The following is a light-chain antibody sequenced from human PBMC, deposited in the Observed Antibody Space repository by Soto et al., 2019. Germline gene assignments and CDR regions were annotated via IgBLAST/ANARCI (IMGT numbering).Light chain of an antibody. V-gene: IGKV3D-15*01. CDR2: DAS. Sequence: EIVLTQSRGTLSLSPGESATLPCRASQSVSYYLAWYQQKPGQAPRLLIYDASSRATGVPDRFSGSGSGTDFTLTISSLQSEDFAVYYCQPYNNWPLTFGGGTKVDI. CDR1: QSVSYY. J-gene: IGKJ4*01. CDR3: QPYNNWPLT.